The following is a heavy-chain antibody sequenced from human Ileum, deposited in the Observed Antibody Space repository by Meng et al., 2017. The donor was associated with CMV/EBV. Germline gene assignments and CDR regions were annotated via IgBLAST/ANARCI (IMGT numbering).Heavy chain of an antibody. CDR3: ASLKGVQPTNY. V-gene: IGHV1-18*01. J-gene: IGHJ4*02. D-gene: IGHD3-3*01. CDR2: ISAYNGNT. Sequence: QVQLVQSGAEVKKPGASVKVSCKASGYTFMSFAISWVRQAPGQGLEWMGWISAYNGNTNFAQKLQGRVTMTTDTSTSTVYMELRSLRSDDTAVYYCASLKGVQPTNYWGQGTLVTVSS. CDR1: GYTFMSFA.